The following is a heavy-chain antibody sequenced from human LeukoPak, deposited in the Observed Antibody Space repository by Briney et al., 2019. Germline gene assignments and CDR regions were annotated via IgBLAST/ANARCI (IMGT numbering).Heavy chain of an antibody. V-gene: IGHV3-7*01. Sequence: GGSLRLSCAASGFTFSSYWMTWVRQAPGKGLEWVANIKQDGSEEYYVDSVKGRFTISRDNAKNSLYLQMNSLRADDTAVYYCAREPDVGWHSDYWGQGTLVTVSS. J-gene: IGHJ4*02. CDR2: IKQDGSEE. CDR3: AREPDVGWHSDY. CDR1: GFTFSSYW. D-gene: IGHD6-19*01.